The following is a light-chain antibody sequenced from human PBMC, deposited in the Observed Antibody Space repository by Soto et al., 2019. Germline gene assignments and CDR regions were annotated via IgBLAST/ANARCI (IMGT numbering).Light chain of an antibody. V-gene: IGKV3-15*01. CDR3: QQYDNWPLT. Sequence: EIVLTQSPGTLSLSPGERATLSCMASQSVRSDYLAWYQQKPGQAPRFLIYGASTRATGIPARFSGSGSGTEFTLTISSLQSEDFAVYYCQQYDNWPLTFGGGTKVDIK. CDR1: QSVRSD. CDR2: GAS. J-gene: IGKJ4*01.